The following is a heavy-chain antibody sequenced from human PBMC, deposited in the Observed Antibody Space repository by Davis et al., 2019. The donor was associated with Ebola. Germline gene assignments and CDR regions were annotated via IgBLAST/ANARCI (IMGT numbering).Heavy chain of an antibody. CDR3: ARVRYYGSGSPIDY. D-gene: IGHD3-10*01. CDR1: GFTFSNYA. CDR2: IYHSGST. J-gene: IGHJ4*02. V-gene: IGHV4-4*02. Sequence: SCAASGFTFSNYAMGWVRQAPGKGLEWIGEIYHSGSTNYNPSLKSRVTISVDTSKNQFSLKLSSVTAADTAVYYCARVRYYGSGSPIDYWGQGTLVTVSS.